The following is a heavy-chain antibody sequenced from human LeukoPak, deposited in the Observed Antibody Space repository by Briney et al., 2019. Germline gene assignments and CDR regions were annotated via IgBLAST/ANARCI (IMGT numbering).Heavy chain of an antibody. J-gene: IGHJ3*02. CDR3: ARVPSGSYGRDAFDI. Sequence: ASVKVSCKAFGGTFSSYAISWVRQAPGQGLEWMGGIIPIFGTANYAQKFQGRVTITADESTSTAYMELSSLRSEDTAVYYCARVPSGSYGRDAFDIWGQGTMVTVSS. CDR1: GGTFSSYA. D-gene: IGHD1-26*01. V-gene: IGHV1-69*13. CDR2: IIPIFGTA.